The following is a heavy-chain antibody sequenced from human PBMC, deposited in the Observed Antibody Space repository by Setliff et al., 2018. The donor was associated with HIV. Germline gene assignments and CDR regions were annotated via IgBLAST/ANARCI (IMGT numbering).Heavy chain of an antibody. CDR2: IYASGRT. V-gene: IGHV4-4*07. CDR3: ARERGANWSYYYYMDV. CDR1: GGSISSYY. D-gene: IGHD1-1*01. Sequence: PSETLSLTCTVSGGSISSYYWSWIRQPAGKGLEWIGRIYASGRTNYNPSLKSRVTLSVDTSKNQFSLKVTSVTAADTAVYYCARERGANWSYYYYMDVWGKGTTVTVSS. J-gene: IGHJ6*03.